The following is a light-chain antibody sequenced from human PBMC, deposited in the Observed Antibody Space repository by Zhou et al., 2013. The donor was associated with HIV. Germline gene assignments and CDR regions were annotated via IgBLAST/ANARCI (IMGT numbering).Light chain of an antibody. J-gene: IGKJ4*01. V-gene: IGKV3-15*01. CDR3: QQYNGWPLT. Sequence: EIVMTQSPATLSVSPGERATLSCRASQSVSSNLAWYQQKPGLPPRLVIYDTSTRVTAFPARFSGSGSGTEFTLTISSLQSEDSALYFCQQYNGWPLTFGGGTRVTI. CDR2: DTS. CDR1: QSVSSN.